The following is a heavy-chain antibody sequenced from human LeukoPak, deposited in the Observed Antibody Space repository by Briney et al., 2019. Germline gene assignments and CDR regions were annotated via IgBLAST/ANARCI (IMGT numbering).Heavy chain of an antibody. J-gene: IGHJ6*02. CDR1: GCSFTNYW. D-gene: IGHD2-15*01. CDR3: ARRGGPTVVNNFGMDV. CDR2: IWPGDSDT. Sequence: GESLKISCKGSGCSFTNYWIAWVRQMPGKGLECMGIIWPGDSDTRYSPSFQGQVTISADKSTSTAYLQWSSLRASDTAMYYCARRGGPTVVNNFGMDVWGQGTTVTVSS. V-gene: IGHV5-51*01.